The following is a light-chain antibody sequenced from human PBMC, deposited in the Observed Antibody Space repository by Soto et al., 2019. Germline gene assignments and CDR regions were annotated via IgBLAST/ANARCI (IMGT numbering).Light chain of an antibody. CDR1: SSDVGGYNY. CDR3: TSYTSSDTVI. Sequence: QSALTQPASVSGSPGQSITISCTGTSSDVGGYNYVSWYQHHPGKAPEVMIYGVSNRPSGVSNRFSGSKSGNTASLTSSGLQTEDEADYFCTSYTSSDTVIFGGGTQLTVL. V-gene: IGLV2-14*01. CDR2: GVS. J-gene: IGLJ2*01.